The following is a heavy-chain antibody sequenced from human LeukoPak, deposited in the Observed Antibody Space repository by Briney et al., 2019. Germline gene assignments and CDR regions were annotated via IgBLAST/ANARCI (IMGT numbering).Heavy chain of an antibody. D-gene: IGHD5-24*01. CDR1: AFTFSSYP. Sequence: GGSLRLSCAASAFTFSSYPMRWVRQAPGKGLEWVAVISYDGSNKYYADSVKGRFTISRDNSKNTLYLQMNSLGAEDTSVYYCARDHRDGYSHYFDYWGQGTLVTVSS. CDR3: ARDHRDGYSHYFDY. CDR2: ISYDGSNK. J-gene: IGHJ4*02. V-gene: IGHV3-30*04.